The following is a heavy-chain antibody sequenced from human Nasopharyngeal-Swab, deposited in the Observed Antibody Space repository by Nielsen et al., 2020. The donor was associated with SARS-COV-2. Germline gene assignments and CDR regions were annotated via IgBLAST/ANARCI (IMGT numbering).Heavy chain of an antibody. Sequence: GESLKISCQGSGYRFTSYWIGWVRQMPGKGLEWMGIIYPGDSETRYSPSFQGQVTISADKSISTAYLQWSSLKASDTAVYYCARPPWSYADHFDYWGQGTLVTVSS. D-gene: IGHD1-26*01. CDR1: GYRFTSYW. J-gene: IGHJ4*02. CDR3: ARPPWSYADHFDY. V-gene: IGHV5-51*01. CDR2: IYPGDSET.